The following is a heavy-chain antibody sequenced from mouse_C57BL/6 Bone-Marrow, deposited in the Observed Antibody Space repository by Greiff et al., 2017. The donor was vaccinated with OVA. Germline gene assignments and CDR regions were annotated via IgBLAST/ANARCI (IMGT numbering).Heavy chain of an antibody. CDR3: ARTTEDWFDY. CDR2: IHPNSGST. CDR1: GYTLTSYW. V-gene: IGHV1-64*01. J-gene: IGHJ2*01. D-gene: IGHD1-1*01. Sequence: VQLQQPGAELVKPGASVKLSCKASGYTLTSYWMHWVKQRPGQGLEWIGMIHPNSGSTNYNEKFKSKATLTVDKSSSTAYMQLSSLTSEDSAVYYCARTTEDWFDYWGQGTTLTVSS.